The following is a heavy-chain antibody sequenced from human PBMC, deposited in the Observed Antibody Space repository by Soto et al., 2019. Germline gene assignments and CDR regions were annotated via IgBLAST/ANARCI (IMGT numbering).Heavy chain of an antibody. Sequence: ASVKVSCKASGYTFTSYDINWVRQATGQGLEWMGWMNPNSGNTGYAQKFQGRVTMTRNTSISTAYMELSSLRSDDTAVYYCARAGAGGDIVVVPAAILGYYYGMDVWGQGTTVTVSS. D-gene: IGHD2-2*02. CDR3: ARAGAGGDIVVVPAAILGYYYGMDV. CDR2: MNPNSGNT. CDR1: GYTFTSYD. V-gene: IGHV1-8*01. J-gene: IGHJ6*02.